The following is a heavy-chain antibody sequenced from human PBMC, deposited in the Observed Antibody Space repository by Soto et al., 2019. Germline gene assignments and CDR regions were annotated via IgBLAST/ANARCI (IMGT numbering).Heavy chain of an antibody. Sequence: WGSLRLSCAASGFTFSSYGMHWVRQAPGKGLEWVAVISYDGSNKYYADSVKGRFTISRDNSKNTLYLQMNSLRAEDTAVYYCAKDRGKGSGSYYYFDYWGQGTLVTVSS. V-gene: IGHV3-30*18. CDR2: ISYDGSNK. CDR1: GFTFSSYG. J-gene: IGHJ4*02. D-gene: IGHD1-26*01. CDR3: AKDRGKGSGSYYYFDY.